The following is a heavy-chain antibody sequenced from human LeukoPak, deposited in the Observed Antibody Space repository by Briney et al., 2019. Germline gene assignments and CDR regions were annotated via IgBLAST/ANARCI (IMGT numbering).Heavy chain of an antibody. CDR1: GFTFSSYA. CDR3: ASRGGSSGHGDY. D-gene: IGHD6-19*01. J-gene: IGHJ4*02. CDR2: ISSNGGST. Sequence: PGGSLRLSCAASGFTFSSYAMHWVRQAPGKGLEYVSAISSNGGSTYYANSVKGRFTISRDNSKNTLYLQMGSLRAEDMAVYYCASRGGSSGHGDYWGQGTLVTVSS. V-gene: IGHV3-64*01.